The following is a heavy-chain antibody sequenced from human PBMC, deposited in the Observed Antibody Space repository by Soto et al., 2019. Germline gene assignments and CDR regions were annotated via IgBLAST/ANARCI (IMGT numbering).Heavy chain of an antibody. CDR1: SYSISSGFF. V-gene: IGHV4-38-2*02. CDR3: ARDTNSLDL. Sequence: PSETLSLTCVVSSYSISSGFFWAWIRQPPGKGLEWVGSIYHTGDTHYNPSLRSQVSMSVDTSKNHFSLRLTYLTAADTAVYFCARDTNSLDLWGQGXLVTVSS. D-gene: IGHD2-8*01. J-gene: IGHJ5*02. CDR2: IYHTGDT.